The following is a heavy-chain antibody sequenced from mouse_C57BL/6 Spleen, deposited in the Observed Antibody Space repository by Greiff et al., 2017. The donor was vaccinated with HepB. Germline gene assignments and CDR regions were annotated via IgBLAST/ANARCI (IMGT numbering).Heavy chain of an antibody. J-gene: IGHJ2*01. CDR3: ARSDYYGSSLDY. V-gene: IGHV1-54*01. D-gene: IGHD1-1*01. Sequence: QVQLQQSGAELVRPGTSVKVSCKASGYAFTNYLIEWVKQRPGQGLEWIGVIKPGSGGTNYNEKFKGKATLTADKSSSTAYMQLSSLTSEDSAVYFCARSDYYGSSLDYWGQGTTLTVSS. CDR2: IKPGSGGT. CDR1: GYAFTNYL.